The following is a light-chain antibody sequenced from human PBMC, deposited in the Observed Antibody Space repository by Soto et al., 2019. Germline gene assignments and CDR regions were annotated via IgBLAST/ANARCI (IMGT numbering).Light chain of an antibody. CDR1: QTVRNNY. Sequence: EFVVMKSPGTLSLSPLERATLSCRASQTVRNNYLAWYQQKPGQAPRLLIYDASSRATGVPARFSGSGSGTDFTLTISSLEPENFAVDYCHRRGNGITSGQGTGPAIK. CDR2: DAS. CDR3: HRRGNGIT. V-gene: IGKV3D-20*02. J-gene: IGKJ5*01.